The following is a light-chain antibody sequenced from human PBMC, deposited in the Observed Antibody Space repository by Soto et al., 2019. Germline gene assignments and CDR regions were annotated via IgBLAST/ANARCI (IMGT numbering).Light chain of an antibody. J-gene: IGKJ1*01. V-gene: IGKV4-1*01. CDR3: KQYYSPGT. CDR2: WAS. CDR1: QSVLYNSNNKNY. Sequence: DIVMTQSPDSLAVSLGERATINCKSSQSVLYNSNNKNYLAWYQQKPGQPPKLLIYWASTRESGVPDRFSGGGSGKDFALTIRSLRPEDGAVYNCKQYYSPGTFGQGTK.